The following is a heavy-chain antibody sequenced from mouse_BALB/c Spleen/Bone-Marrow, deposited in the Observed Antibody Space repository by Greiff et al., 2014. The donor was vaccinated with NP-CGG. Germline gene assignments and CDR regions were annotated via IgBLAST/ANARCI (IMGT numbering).Heavy chain of an antibody. CDR3: ARAPKLVYYFDY. Sequence: EVKLQESGGGLVKPGGSLKLSCAASGFTFSTYAMSWVRQTPEKRLEWVASISNGGSTYYQDSVKGRFTISRDNARNILYLQMSSLRSEDTAMYYCARAPKLVYYFDYWGQGTTLTVSS. V-gene: IGHV5-6-5*01. J-gene: IGHJ2*01. CDR2: ISNGGST. CDR1: GFTFSTYA.